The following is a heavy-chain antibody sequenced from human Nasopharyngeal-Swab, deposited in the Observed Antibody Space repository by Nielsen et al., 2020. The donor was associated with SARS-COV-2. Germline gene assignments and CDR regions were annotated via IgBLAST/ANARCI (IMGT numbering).Heavy chain of an antibody. Sequence: RQAPGKGLEWIGSIYYSGSTYYNPSLKSRVTISVDTSKNQFSLKLSSVTAADTAVYYCLGHCSSTSCRETDAFDIWGQGTMVTVSS. CDR3: LGHCSSTSCRETDAFDI. J-gene: IGHJ3*02. CDR2: IYYSGST. V-gene: IGHV4-39*01. D-gene: IGHD2-2*01.